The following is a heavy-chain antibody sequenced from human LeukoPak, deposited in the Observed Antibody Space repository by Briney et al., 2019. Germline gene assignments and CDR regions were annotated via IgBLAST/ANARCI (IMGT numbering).Heavy chain of an antibody. V-gene: IGHV3-23*01. Sequence: GGSLRLSCAASGFTFTSYALTWVRQAPGKGLEWVSAISRTGDDTYYADSVKGRFTISRDNSKNTLYLQISSLRAEDTALYYCARERGEDYSSGWYKTNFFDTWGQGTRVTVSS. CDR2: ISRTGDDT. CDR1: GFTFTSYA. D-gene: IGHD6-19*01. CDR3: ARERGEDYSSGWYKTNFFDT. J-gene: IGHJ4*02.